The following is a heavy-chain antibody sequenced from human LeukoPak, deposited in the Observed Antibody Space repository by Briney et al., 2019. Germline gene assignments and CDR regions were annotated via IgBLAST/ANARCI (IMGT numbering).Heavy chain of an antibody. Sequence: GGSLRLSCAASGFTFSNYALHWVRQAPGKGLEFVSAVSSDGGDTYYAKSVEGRFTISRDNSKNTLSLQMGSLRSEDMAVYYCARAIDSSGYPPVDLWGQGTLVTVSS. CDR3: ARAIDSSGYPPVDL. CDR1: GFTFSNYA. J-gene: IGHJ5*02. V-gene: IGHV3-64*01. CDR2: VSSDGGDT. D-gene: IGHD3-22*01.